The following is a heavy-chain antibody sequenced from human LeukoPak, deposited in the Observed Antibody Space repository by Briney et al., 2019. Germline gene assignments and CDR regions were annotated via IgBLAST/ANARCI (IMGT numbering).Heavy chain of an antibody. D-gene: IGHD4-17*01. CDR2: ISSSGSTI. V-gene: IGHV3-11*01. CDR3: GRDGDHYGDYGSDY. Sequence: GGSLRLSCAASGFTFSDYYMSWIRQAPGKGLEWVSYISSSGSTIYYADAVKGRFTISRNNANNSLYLIMNRWSAEDTAVFYCGRDGDHYGDYGSDYWGQGTMVTVSS. J-gene: IGHJ4*02. CDR1: GFTFSDYY.